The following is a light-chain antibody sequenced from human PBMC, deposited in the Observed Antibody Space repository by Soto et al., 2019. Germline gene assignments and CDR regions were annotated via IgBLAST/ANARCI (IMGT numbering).Light chain of an antibody. CDR1: RSFRSSY. V-gene: IGKV3D-20*02. CDR3: HQRSIRHTIT. J-gene: IGKJ5*01. CDR2: DAS. Sequence: SVCAQFPGTLSLSPVRRAPLSCRCSRSFRSSYLSWYELKHGRAARLLMYDASNRATGIPARFSGGASDTNFTLTISSLETEDFAVYHCHQRSIRHTITFGRETRLEI.